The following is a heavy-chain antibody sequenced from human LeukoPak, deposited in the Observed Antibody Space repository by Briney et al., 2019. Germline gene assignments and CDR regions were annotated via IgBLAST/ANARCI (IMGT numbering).Heavy chain of an antibody. D-gene: IGHD3-16*01. V-gene: IGHV4-39*07. CDR2: IYYSGST. J-gene: IGHJ4*02. CDR3: ASVWWREGFH. CDR1: GGSISSSSYY. Sequence: SETLSLTCTVSGGSISSSSYYWGWIRQPPGKGLEWIGSIYYSGSTYYNPSLKSRVTISVDTSKNQFSLKLSSVTAADTAVYYCASVWWREGFHWGQGTLVTVSS.